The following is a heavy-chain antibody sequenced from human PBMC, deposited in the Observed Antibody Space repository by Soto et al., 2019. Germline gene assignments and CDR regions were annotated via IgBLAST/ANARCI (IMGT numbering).Heavy chain of an antibody. V-gene: IGHV3-30*18. CDR1: GFTFSSYG. CDR3: AKSLLIGGSVLPYGMDV. D-gene: IGHD2-15*01. Sequence: SLRLSCAASGFTFSSYGMHWVRQAPGKGLEWVAVISYDGSNKYYADSVKGRFTISRDNSKNTLYLQMNSLRAEDTAVYYCAKSLLIGGSVLPYGMDVWGQGTTVTVSS. CDR2: ISYDGSNK. J-gene: IGHJ6*02.